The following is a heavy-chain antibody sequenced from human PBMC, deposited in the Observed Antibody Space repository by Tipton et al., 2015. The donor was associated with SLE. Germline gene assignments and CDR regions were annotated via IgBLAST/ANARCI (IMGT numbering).Heavy chain of an antibody. CDR1: GDSISSYY. Sequence: GLVKPSETLSLTCTVSGDSISSYYWSWIRQPAGKALEWIGRLYTSGSTNYNPSLKSRVTMSVDTSQRQFSLLLNSVTAADTAVYYCAGTHYDFWSGYDAFDIWGQGTMVTVSS. V-gene: IGHV4-4*07. D-gene: IGHD3-3*01. CDR2: LYTSGST. J-gene: IGHJ3*02. CDR3: AGTHYDFWSGYDAFDI.